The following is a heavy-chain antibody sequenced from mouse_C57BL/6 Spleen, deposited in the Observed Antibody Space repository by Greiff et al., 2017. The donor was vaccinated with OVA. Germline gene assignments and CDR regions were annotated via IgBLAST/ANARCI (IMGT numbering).Heavy chain of an antibody. V-gene: IGHV2-9-1*01. D-gene: IGHD2-4*01. CDR2: IWTGGGT. J-gene: IGHJ2*01. CDR3: ARIDYDGGY. Sequence: QVQLKESGPGLVAPSQSLSITCTVSGFSLTSYAISWVRQPPGKGLEWHGVIWTGGGTNYNSALKSRLSISKDNSKSQVFLKMNSLQTDDTARYYCARIDYDGGYWGQGTTLTVSS. CDR1: GFSLTSYA.